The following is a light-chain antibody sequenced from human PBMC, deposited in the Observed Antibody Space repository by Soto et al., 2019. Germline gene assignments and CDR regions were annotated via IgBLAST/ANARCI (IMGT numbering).Light chain of an antibody. CDR3: SSYTGSSTYV. CDR1: SNDVGGYNY. Sequence: QSALTQPASVSGSPGQSITISCTGTSNDVGGYNYVSWYQQHPGKAPKLMIYDVSNRPSGVSNRFSGSKSANTASPTISGLQTEDESDYYCSSYTGSSTYVFGTGTKLTVL. J-gene: IGLJ1*01. CDR2: DVS. V-gene: IGLV2-14*03.